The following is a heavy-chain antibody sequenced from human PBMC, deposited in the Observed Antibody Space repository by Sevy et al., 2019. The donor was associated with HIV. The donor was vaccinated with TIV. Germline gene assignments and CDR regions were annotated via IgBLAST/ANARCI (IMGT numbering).Heavy chain of an antibody. CDR1: GVSISNCGNY. V-gene: IGHV4-31*03. CDR3: ARIFRAPYYYNTGGYYRN. J-gene: IGHJ4*02. Sequence: SETLSLTCSVSGVSISNCGNYWAWVRQHPGKGLEWIGSIFYSGATFYNPSLEGRLSISVDTSENLLSLRLSSVTAADTAVYFCARIFRAPYYYNTGGYYRNWGQGTQVTVSS. CDR2: IFYSGAT. D-gene: IGHD3-22*01.